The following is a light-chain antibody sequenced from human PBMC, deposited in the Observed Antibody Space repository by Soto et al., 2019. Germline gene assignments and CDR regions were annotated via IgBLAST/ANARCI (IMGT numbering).Light chain of an antibody. CDR3: QQYGETPWT. Sequence: EIVLTQSPATLSSFPGDRVTLSCRASQSLSSSSLAWYQQKPGQSPRLLIYDTSSRATGVPDRFSGSGSGTDFTLTISRLEPEDFAVYYCQQYGETPWTFGQGTKVDIK. V-gene: IGKV3-20*01. CDR1: QSLSSSS. J-gene: IGKJ1*01. CDR2: DTS.